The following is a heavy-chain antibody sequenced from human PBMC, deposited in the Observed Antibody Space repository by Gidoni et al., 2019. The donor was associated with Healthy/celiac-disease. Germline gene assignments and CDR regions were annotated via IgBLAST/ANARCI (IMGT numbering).Heavy chain of an antibody. J-gene: IGHJ4*02. CDR1: GFTFGDYA. CDR3: TREGVYCSSTSCYEPPDY. CDR2: IRSKAYGGTT. D-gene: IGHD2-2*01. Sequence: EVQLVESGGGLVKPGRSLRLSCTASGFTFGDYAMNWFRQAPGKGLEWVGFIRSKAYGGTTKYAASVKGRFTISRDDSKSIAYLQMNSLKTEDTAVYYCTREGVYCSSTSCYEPPDYWGQGTLVTVSS. V-gene: IGHV3-49*05.